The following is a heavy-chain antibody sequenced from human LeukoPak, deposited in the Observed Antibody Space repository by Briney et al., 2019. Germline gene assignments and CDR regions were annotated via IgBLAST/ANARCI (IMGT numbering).Heavy chain of an antibody. Sequence: ASVKVSCKASGYTFTSYGISWVRQAPGQGLEWMGWISAYNGNTNYAQKLQGRVTMTTDTSTSTAYMELRSLRSDDTAVYYCARELYSGSYGGDFDYWGQGTLVTVSS. J-gene: IGHJ4*02. V-gene: IGHV1-18*01. D-gene: IGHD1-26*01. CDR2: ISAYNGNT. CDR1: GYTFTSYG. CDR3: ARELYSGSYGGDFDY.